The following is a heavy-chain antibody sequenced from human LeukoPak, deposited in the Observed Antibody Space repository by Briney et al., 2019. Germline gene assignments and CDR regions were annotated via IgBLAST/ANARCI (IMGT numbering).Heavy chain of an antibody. V-gene: IGHV3-21*01. CDR1: GGSIRSSYYY. Sequence: ETLSLTCTVSGGSIRSSYYYWGWIRQPPGKGLEWVSSISSSSSYIYYADSVKGRFTISRDNAKNSLYLQMNSLRAEDTAVYYCAREHEGSQADYWGQGTLVTVSS. CDR2: ISSSSSYI. J-gene: IGHJ4*02. D-gene: IGHD1-26*01. CDR3: AREHEGSQADY.